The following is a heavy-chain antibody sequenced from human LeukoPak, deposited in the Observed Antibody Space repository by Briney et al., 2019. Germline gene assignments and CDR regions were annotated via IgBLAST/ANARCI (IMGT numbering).Heavy chain of an antibody. D-gene: IGHD3-16*02. V-gene: IGHV1-69*04. CDR1: GGTFSSYA. CDR3: ARDLYEARWYDYVWGSYRSYYFDY. Sequence: GASVKVSCKASGGTFSSYAISWVRQAPGQGLEWMGRIIPIFGIANYAQKFQGRVTITADKSTSTAYMELSSLRSEDTAVYYCARDLYEARWYDYVWGSYRSYYFDYWGQGTLVTVSS. CDR2: IIPIFGIA. J-gene: IGHJ4*02.